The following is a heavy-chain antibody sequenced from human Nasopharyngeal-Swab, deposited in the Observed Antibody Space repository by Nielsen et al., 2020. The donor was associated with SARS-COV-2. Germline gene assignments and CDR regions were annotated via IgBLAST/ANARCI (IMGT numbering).Heavy chain of an antibody. CDR1: GFTFSSYS. J-gene: IGHJ6*02. D-gene: IGHD6-13*01. V-gene: IGHV3-21*01. CDR3: ARTIAAAGPYGMDV. Sequence: GGSLRLSCAASGFTFSSYSMNWVRRAPGKGLEWVSSISSSSSYIYYADSVKGRFTISRDNAKNSLYLQMNSLRAEDTAVYYCARTIAAAGPYGMDVWGQGTTVTVSS. CDR2: ISSSSSYI.